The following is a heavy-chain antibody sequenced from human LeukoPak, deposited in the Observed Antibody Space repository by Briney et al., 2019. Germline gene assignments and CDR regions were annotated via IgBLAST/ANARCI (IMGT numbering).Heavy chain of an antibody. CDR2: FDPEDGET. CDR1: GYTLTELF. D-gene: IGHD3-10*01. V-gene: IGHV1-24*01. Sequence: ASVTVSCKVSGYTLTELFMHWVRQAPGKGLEWMGGFDPEDGETIYAQKFQGRVTMTEDTSTDTAYMELSSLRSEDTAVYYCARVKGYYDYYYYYMDVWGKGTTVTVSS. J-gene: IGHJ6*03. CDR3: ARVKGYYDYYYYYMDV.